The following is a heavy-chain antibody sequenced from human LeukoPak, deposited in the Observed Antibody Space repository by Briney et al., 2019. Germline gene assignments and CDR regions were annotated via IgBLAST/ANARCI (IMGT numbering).Heavy chain of an antibody. CDR2: ISGSGGST. CDR3: ARDRRITMVRGVFYYGMDV. CDR1: GFTFSSYA. Sequence: GGSLRLSCAASGFTFSSYAMSWVRQAPGKGLEWVSAISGSGGSTYYADSVKGRFTISRDNSKNTLYLQMNSLRAEDTAVYYCARDRRITMVRGVFYYGMDVWGQGTTVTVSS. D-gene: IGHD3-10*01. J-gene: IGHJ6*02. V-gene: IGHV3-23*01.